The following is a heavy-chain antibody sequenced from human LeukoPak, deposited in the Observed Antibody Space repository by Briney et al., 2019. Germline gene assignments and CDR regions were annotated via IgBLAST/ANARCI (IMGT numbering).Heavy chain of an antibody. D-gene: IGHD5-18*01. CDR2: ITASGGNT. V-gene: IGHV3-23*01. CDR3: AKGNGYSCGRYYFDY. J-gene: IGHJ4*02. CDR1: GFTFSSYA. Sequence: GGSLRLSCAASGFTFSSYAMGWVRQAPGKGLEWVSAITASGGNTYYADSVKGRFTISRDNSKNTLYLQVNSLRAEDTAVYYCAKGNGYSCGRYYFDYWGQGTLVTVSS.